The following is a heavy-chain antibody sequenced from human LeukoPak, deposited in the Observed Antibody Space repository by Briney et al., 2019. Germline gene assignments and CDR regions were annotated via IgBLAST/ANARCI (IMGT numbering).Heavy chain of an antibody. CDR1: GYDFLDNH. CDR2: VKPYGGDT. D-gene: IGHD1-1*01. J-gene: IGHJ4*02. Sequence: ASVRVSCKASGYDFLDNHLHWVRRAPGQGLEWMGWVKPYGGDTHVAQKFRGRVTMTRDTSITTAYMELSRLTSDDTAVYFCARGTFVDWNPAGDRFDSWGQGTPVTVSS. CDR3: ARGTFVDWNPAGDRFDS. V-gene: IGHV1-2*02.